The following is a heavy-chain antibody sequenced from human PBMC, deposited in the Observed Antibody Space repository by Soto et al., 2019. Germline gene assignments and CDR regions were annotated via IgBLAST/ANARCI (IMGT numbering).Heavy chain of an antibody. CDR2: ISAYNGNT. V-gene: IGHV1-18*01. CDR1: GYTFTSYG. D-gene: IGHD4-17*01. CDR3: ARDGPYYGDYEVLDY. Sequence: ASVKVSCKASGYTFTSYGISWVRQAPGQGLEWMGWISAYNGNTNYAQKLQGRVTMTTDTSTSTAYMELRSPRSDDTAVYYCARDGPYYGDYEVLDYWGQGTLVTVSS. J-gene: IGHJ4*02.